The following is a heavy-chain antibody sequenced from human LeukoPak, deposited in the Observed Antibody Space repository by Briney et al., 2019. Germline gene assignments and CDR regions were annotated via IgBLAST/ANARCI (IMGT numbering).Heavy chain of an antibody. Sequence: GGSLRLSCAASGFTVSSNYMSWVRQAPGKGLEWVAVIWYDGSNKYYADSVKGRFTISRDNSKNTLYLQMNSLRAEDTAVFYCARDRGTNGNYHRGYFDYWGQGTLVTVSS. CDR1: GFTVSSNY. J-gene: IGHJ4*02. CDR3: ARDRGTNGNYHRGYFDY. CDR2: IWYDGSNK. V-gene: IGHV3-33*08. D-gene: IGHD1-7*01.